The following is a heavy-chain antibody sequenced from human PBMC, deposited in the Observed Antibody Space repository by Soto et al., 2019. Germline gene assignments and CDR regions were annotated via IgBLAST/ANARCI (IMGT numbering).Heavy chain of an antibody. D-gene: IGHD6-13*01. CDR1: GGTFSSYA. V-gene: IGHV1-69*13. Sequence: SVKVSCKASGGTFSSYAISWVRQAPGQGLECMGGIIPIFGTANYAQKFQGRVTITADESTSTAYMELSSLRSEDTAVYYCARGWGSSSSQYYYYYGLDVWGQGTTVTVSS. CDR2: IIPIFGTA. J-gene: IGHJ6*02. CDR3: ARGWGSSSSQYYYYYGLDV.